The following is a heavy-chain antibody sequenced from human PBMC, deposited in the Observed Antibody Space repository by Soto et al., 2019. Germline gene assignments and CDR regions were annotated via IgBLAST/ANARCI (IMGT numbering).Heavy chain of an antibody. CDR3: ARDYQLTYYFDD. D-gene: IGHD3-9*01. CDR1: GVTFRGYA. Sequence: XESLGLSFAGSGVTFRGYALHWVRQTPGKGLEWVTVISDDGSKTYYADSVKGRFSVSRDDSTNMVFLQMSSLRSEDTAVYHCARDYQLTYYFDDWGPGTPVTVSS. CDR2: ISDDGSKT. V-gene: IGHV3-30*14. J-gene: IGHJ4*02.